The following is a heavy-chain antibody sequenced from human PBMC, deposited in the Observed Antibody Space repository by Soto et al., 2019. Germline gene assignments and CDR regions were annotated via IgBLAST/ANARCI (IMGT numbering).Heavy chain of an antibody. CDR3: AWLEAAGRGGAFDI. CDR1: GCTFSSYA. J-gene: IGHJ3*02. V-gene: IGHV1-69*06. CDR2: IIPIYGTA. Sequence: SVKVSCKASGCTFSSYAISWVRQAPGQGLEWMGGIIPIYGTANYAQKFQGRVTINADKSTSTAYMELSSLRYEDTAGYYCAWLEAAGRGGAFDIWGQGTMVTVSS. D-gene: IGHD6-13*01.